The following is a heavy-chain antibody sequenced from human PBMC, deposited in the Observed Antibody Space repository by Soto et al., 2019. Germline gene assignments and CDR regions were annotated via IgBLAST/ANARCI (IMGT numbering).Heavy chain of an antibody. J-gene: IGHJ4*02. Sequence: EVQLLESGGGLVQPGGSLRLSCAASGFTFSSFAMSWVRQAPGEGLEWVSAVSRSGDNTYYADSVKGRFAISRDNSKNSLSLQMNSLRAEETAVYYWAKDFGHYDILSGYPTFGYWGQGTLVTVSS. CDR1: GFTFSSFA. D-gene: IGHD3-9*01. CDR2: VSRSGDNT. CDR3: AKDFGHYDILSGYPTFGY. V-gene: IGHV3-23*01.